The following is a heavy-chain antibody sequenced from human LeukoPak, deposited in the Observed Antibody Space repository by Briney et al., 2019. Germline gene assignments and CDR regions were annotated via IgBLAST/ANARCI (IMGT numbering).Heavy chain of an antibody. D-gene: IGHD3-10*01. CDR2: IYYSGST. J-gene: IGHJ6*02. CDR1: GGSISSYY. CDR3: ARDSTMVRGVIDSYGMDV. V-gene: IGHV4-59*01. Sequence: SETLSLTCTVSGGSISSYYWSWIRQPAGKGLEWIGYIYYSGSTNYNPSLRSRVTISVDTSKNQFSLKLSSVTAADTAVYYCARDSTMVRGVIDSYGMDVWGQGTTVTISS.